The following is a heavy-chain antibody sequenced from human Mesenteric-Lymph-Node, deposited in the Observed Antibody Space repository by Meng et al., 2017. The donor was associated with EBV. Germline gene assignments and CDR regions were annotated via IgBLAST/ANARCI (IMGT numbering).Heavy chain of an antibody. CDR1: GDFFSAYD. CDR3: ATGWGKANY. CDR2: VIHSGNT. Sequence: PDWGAGLFTSSDTLPPTGYVYGDFFSAYDWMGIRQPPGRGLEWIGDVIHSGNTSYSASLKSRVTISVDTSKRQFSLKLRSMTAADTAVYYCATGWGKANYWGQGTLVTVSS. V-gene: IGHV4-34*12. D-gene: IGHD3-16*01. J-gene: IGHJ4*02.